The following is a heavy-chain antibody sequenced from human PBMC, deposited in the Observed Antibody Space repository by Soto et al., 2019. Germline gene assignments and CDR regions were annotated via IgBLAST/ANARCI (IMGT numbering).Heavy chain of an antibody. CDR3: AREGGDFVQVPYY. CDR2: IYYNGDT. V-gene: IGHV4-30-4*01. J-gene: IGHJ4*02. CDR1: GVSINRGDYY. Sequence: QVRLQESGPKLVRPSQTLSLTCSVSGVSINRGDYYWSWIRQSPGRGLEWIGSIYYNGDTNYNPYLGSRVTMSVDTSNNPFFLDLTSVVAADSAVYFCAREGGDFVQVPYYWGQGTLITVSS. D-gene: IGHD3-3*01.